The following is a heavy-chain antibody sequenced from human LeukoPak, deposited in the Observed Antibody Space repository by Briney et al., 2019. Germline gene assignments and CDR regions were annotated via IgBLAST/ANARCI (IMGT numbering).Heavy chain of an antibody. J-gene: IGHJ4*02. CDR3: AHSRPYYDSSFGY. CDR1: GFTFSTFA. D-gene: IGHD3-22*01. V-gene: IGHV3-23*01. CDR2: IFPSGGEI. Sequence: GGSLRLSCAASGFTFSTFAMIWVRQPPGKGLEWVSSIFPSGGEIHYADSVRGRFTISRDNSKNTLYLQMNSLRAEDTAVYYCAHSRPYYDSSFGYWGQGTLVTVSS.